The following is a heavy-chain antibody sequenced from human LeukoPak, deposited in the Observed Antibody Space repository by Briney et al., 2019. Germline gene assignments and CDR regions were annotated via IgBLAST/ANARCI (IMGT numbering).Heavy chain of an antibody. CDR2: IYPGDSDT. D-gene: IGHD3-22*01. J-gene: IGHJ5*02. CDR3: ARESYYYDSSGYQFDP. V-gene: IGHV5-51*01. Sequence: GESLKISCKGSGYSFTSYWIGWVRQMPGKGLEWMGIIYPGDSDTRYSPSFLGQVTISADKSISTAYLQWSSLKASDTAMYYCARESYYYDSSGYQFDPWGQGTLVTVSS. CDR1: GYSFTSYW.